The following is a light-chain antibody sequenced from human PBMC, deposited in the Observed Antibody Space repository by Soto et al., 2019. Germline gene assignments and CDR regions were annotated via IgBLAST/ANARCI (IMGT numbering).Light chain of an antibody. CDR1: QSVSSSY. J-gene: IGKJ4*01. V-gene: IGKV3-20*01. CDR3: QIFGGSLT. CDR2: GAS. Sequence: EIVLTQSPGTLSLSPGERATLSCRASQSVSSSYLAWYQQKPGQAPRLLIYGASSRATGIPDRFSGSGSGTDITLTISRLEPEDFGVYYCQIFGGSLTFGGGTKV.